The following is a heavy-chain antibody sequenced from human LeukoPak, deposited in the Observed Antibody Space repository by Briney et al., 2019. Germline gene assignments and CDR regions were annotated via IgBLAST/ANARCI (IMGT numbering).Heavy chain of an antibody. J-gene: IGHJ4*02. Sequence: PGGSLRLSCSASGFTFSSAWMNWVRQAPGKGLEWVGRIKSKTDGGTTDYAAPVKGRYTISRDDSKTTLYLQMNSLKTEDTAVYYCNGRYSGYDRTFDYWGQGTLVTVSA. CDR2: IKSKTDGGTT. V-gene: IGHV3-15*01. CDR3: NGRYSGYDRTFDY. D-gene: IGHD5-12*01. CDR1: GFTFSSAW.